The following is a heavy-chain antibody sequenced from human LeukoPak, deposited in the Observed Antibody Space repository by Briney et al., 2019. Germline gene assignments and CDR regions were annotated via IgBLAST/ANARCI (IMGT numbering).Heavy chain of an antibody. CDR1: GYTFTSYD. CDR2: MNPNSGNT. D-gene: IGHD6-19*01. J-gene: IGHJ4*02. CDR3: ARVGYSSRFPFDY. Sequence: ASVKVSCKTSGYTFTSYDINWVRQATGQGLEWMGWMNPNSGNTGYAQKFQGRVTITRNTSISTAYMELSSLRSEDTAVYYCARVGYSSRFPFDYWGQGTLVTVSS. V-gene: IGHV1-8*03.